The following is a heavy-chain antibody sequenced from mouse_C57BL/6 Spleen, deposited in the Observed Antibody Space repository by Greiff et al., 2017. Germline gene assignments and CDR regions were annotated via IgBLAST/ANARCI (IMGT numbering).Heavy chain of an antibody. CDR1: GYSFTGYF. V-gene: IGHV1-20*01. J-gene: IGHJ4*01. Sequence: VQLQQSGPELVKPGDSVKISCKASGYSFTGYFMNWVMQSHGKSLEWIGRINPYNGDTFYNQKFKGKATLTVDKSSSTAHMELWSLTSEDSAVYYGARFDIYDGYSYAMDYWGQGTSVTASS. CDR3: ARFDIYDGYSYAMDY. CDR2: INPYNGDT. D-gene: IGHD2-3*01.